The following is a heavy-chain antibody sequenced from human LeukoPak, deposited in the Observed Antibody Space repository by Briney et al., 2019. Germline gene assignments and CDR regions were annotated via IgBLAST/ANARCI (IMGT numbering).Heavy chain of an antibody. V-gene: IGHV3-23*01. J-gene: IGHJ4*02. CDR2: IDYSGGSS. D-gene: IGHD6-19*01. Sequence: ETLSLTCTVSGGPISSYYWSWIRQAPGKGLEWVSSIDYSGGSSYYADSVKGRFTISRGDSKNTLYLQLNILRAEETAVYYCARNSGWYGVSWGQGTLVTVSS. CDR1: GGPISSYY. CDR3: ARNSGWYGVS.